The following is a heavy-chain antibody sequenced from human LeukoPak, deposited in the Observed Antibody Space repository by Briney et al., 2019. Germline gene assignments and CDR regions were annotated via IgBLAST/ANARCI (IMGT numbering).Heavy chain of an antibody. V-gene: IGHV3-48*02. D-gene: IGHD7-27*01. CDR1: VFTFSSYT. CDR2: ISSSSTTI. Sequence: GGSLRLSCAASVFTFSSYTMIWVRQAPGKGLEWVSDISSSSTTIYYADSVKGRFTISRDNAKNSLYLQMNSLRDEDTAVYYCAREGDITGELAYWGQGTLVTVSS. CDR3: AREGDITGELAY. J-gene: IGHJ4*02.